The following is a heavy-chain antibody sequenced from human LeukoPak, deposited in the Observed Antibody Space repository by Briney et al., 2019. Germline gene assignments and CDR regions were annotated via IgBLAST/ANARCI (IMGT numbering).Heavy chain of an antibody. CDR1: GGSISSGDYY. D-gene: IGHD4-17*01. J-gene: IGHJ1*01. CDR3: ARAYGDSGHFQH. CDR2: IYYSGST. V-gene: IGHV4-30-4*08. Sequence: PSQTLSLTCTVSGGSISSGDYYWSWIRQPSGKGLEWIGYIYYSGSTYYNPSLKSRVTISVDTSKNQFSPKLSSVTAADTAVYYCARAYGDSGHFQHWGQGTLVTVSS.